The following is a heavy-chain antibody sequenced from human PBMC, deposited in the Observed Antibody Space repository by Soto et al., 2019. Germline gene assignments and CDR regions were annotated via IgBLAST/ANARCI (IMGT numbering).Heavy chain of an antibody. CDR3: TRDTYTPTEFWSGYQPLGASY. Sequence: GGSLRLSCTASGFTFGDYAMSWFRQAPGKGLEWVGFIRSKAYGRTTEYAASVKGRFTISRDDSKSIAYLQMNSLKTEDTAVYYCTRDTYTPTEFWSGYQPLGASYWGQGTLVTVSS. D-gene: IGHD3-3*01. CDR2: IRSKAYGRTT. CDR1: GFTFGDYA. J-gene: IGHJ4*02. V-gene: IGHV3-49*03.